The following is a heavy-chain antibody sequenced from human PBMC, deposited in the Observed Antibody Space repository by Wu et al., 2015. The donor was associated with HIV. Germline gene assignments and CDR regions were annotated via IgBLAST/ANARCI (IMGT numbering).Heavy chain of an antibody. D-gene: IGHD3-16*02. J-gene: IGHJ5*02. Sequence: QVQLVQSGAEVKKPGASVKVSCKASGYTFTSYDINWVRQAPGQGLEWMGWMNPNSGNTGYAQKFQGRVTMTRNTSITTAYMELSSLRSADTAIYYCARGWYVSGSYRYTQMLNPWGQGTLVTVSS. CDR3: ARGWYVSGSYRYTQMLNP. CDR2: MNPNSGNT. V-gene: IGHV1-8*01. CDR1: GYTFTSYD.